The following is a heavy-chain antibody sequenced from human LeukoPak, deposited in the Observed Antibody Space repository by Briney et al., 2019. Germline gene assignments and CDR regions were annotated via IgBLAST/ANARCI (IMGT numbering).Heavy chain of an antibody. Sequence: QPGRSLRLSCAASGFTFSTYTMHWVRQAPGKGLEWVAVISYDESNKYYADSVKGRFTISRDNSKNTLYLQMNSLRAEDTAVYYCARDHYTSVGYFDYWGQGTLVTASS. D-gene: IGHD6-25*01. CDR2: ISYDESNK. CDR1: GFTFSTYT. V-gene: IGHV3-30-3*01. CDR3: ARDHYTSVGYFDY. J-gene: IGHJ4*02.